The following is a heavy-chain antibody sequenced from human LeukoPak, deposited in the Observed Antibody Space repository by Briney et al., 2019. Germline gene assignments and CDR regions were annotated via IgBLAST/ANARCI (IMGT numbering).Heavy chain of an antibody. J-gene: IGHJ5*02. CDR3: ARDLGYCSGGSCYCTWFDP. V-gene: IGHV1-2*02. Sequence: ASVKVSCKSSGYTFTVYYMHWVRQAPGQGLGWMGWINPNSGGTNYAQKFQGRVTMTRDTSISTAYMELSRLRSDDTAVYYCARDLGYCSGGSCYCTWFDPWGQGTLVTVSS. CDR2: INPNSGGT. CDR1: GYTFTVYY. D-gene: IGHD2-15*01.